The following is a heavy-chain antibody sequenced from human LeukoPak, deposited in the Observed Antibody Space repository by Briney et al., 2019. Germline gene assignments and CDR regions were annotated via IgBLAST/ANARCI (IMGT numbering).Heavy chain of an antibody. CDR3: ARAAGEAGDY. D-gene: IGHD6-13*01. CDR2: INPNSGGT. V-gene: IGHV1-2*02. J-gene: IGHJ4*02. CDR1: GYTFTGYY. Sequence: ASVKVSCNASGYTFTGYYIYSVRQAPGQGLEWMGWINPNSGGTNYAQKFQGRVTMTRDTSISTAYMELSRLRSDDTAVYYCARAAGEAGDYWGQGTLVTVSS.